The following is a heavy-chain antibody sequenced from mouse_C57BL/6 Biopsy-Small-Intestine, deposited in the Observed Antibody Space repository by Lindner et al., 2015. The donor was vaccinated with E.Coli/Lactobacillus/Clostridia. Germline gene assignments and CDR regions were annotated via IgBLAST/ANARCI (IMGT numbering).Heavy chain of an antibody. CDR1: GYTFTSYD. J-gene: IGHJ3*01. CDR3: AGIMITFGGVIAYGAFDI. V-gene: IGHV1-66*01. D-gene: IGHD2-4*01. Sequence: SVKVSCKASGYTFTSYDISWVRQAPGQGLEWMGWISGYNGKTNYAQKFQGRVTMTTDTSTSTAYMELRSLRSDDTAVYYCAGIMITFGGVIAYGAFDIWGQGTMVTVSS. CDR2: ISGYNGKT.